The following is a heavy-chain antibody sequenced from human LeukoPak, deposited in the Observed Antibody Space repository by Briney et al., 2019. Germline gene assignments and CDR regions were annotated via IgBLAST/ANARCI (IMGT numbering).Heavy chain of an antibody. V-gene: IGHV1-2*02. CDR1: GYTFTGYY. J-gene: IGHJ4*02. CDR2: INPNSGGT. Sequence: ASVKVSCKASGYTFTGYYMHWGRQAPGQGLEWMGWINPNSGGTNYSQKFHVKVTMTSATAITTAYMELSRLRSDDTAVYYCARDVLVPPNDYWGQGTLVTVSS. D-gene: IGHD2-15*01. CDR3: ARDVLVPPNDY.